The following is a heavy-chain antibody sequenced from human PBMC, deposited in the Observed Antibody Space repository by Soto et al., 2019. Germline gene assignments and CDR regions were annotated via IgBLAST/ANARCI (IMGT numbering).Heavy chain of an antibody. CDR1: GFTFSSYD. CDR3: ARAPGGRSYMDV. Sequence: GGSLRLSCAASGFTFSSYDMHWVRQGTGKGLEWVAVIGIAGDTYYAGSVKDRFTISRENAKNSVYLQMNSLRAGDTAVYHCARAPGGRSYMDVWGKGTTVTVSS. V-gene: IGHV3-13*01. D-gene: IGHD2-15*01. CDR2: IGIAGDT. J-gene: IGHJ6*03.